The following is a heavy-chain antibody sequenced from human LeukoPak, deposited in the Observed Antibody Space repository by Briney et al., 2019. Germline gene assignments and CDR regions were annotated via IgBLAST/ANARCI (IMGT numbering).Heavy chain of an antibody. CDR2: IYPGNSDT. J-gene: IGHJ4*02. CDR1: GYNFTRYW. V-gene: IGHV5-51*01. D-gene: IGHD6-19*01. CDR3: ARQLQNGWYYFDY. Sequence: GESLKISCKGSGYNFTRYWIGWVRQMPGKGLEWMGVIYPGNSDTKFIPSFQGHVTISADRSISTAFLQFNSLRASDTAMYYCARQLQNGWYYFDYWGRGTLVTVSS.